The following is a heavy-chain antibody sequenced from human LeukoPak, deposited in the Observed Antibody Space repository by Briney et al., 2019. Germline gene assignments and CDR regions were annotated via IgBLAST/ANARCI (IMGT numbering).Heavy chain of an antibody. CDR2: VSLTGET. CDR3: ARQRVNSAGVDY. Sequence: LETLSLTCGVSGGSISSTNWWSWVRQPPGQGLEWIGEVSLTGETNYNPSLKSRVTMSVDTSKNQFSLKLSSVTAADTAVYYCARQRVNSAGVDYWGQGTLVTVSS. CDR1: GGSISSTNW. J-gene: IGHJ4*02. V-gene: IGHV4-4*02. D-gene: IGHD6-13*01.